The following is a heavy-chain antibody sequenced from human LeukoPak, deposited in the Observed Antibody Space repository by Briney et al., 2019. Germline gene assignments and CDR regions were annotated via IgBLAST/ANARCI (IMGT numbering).Heavy chain of an antibody. J-gene: IGHJ4*02. CDR1: GYSFTSYW. Sequence: GESLKISCKGSGYSFTSYWIGWVRQMPGKGLEWMGIIYPGDSDTRYSPSFQGQVTISADKSFSTAYLQWSSLKASDTAMYYCARRGVYCRSTSCYYFDYWGQGTLVTVSS. V-gene: IGHV5-51*01. CDR2: IYPGDSDT. CDR3: ARRGVYCRSTSCYYFDY. D-gene: IGHD2-2*01.